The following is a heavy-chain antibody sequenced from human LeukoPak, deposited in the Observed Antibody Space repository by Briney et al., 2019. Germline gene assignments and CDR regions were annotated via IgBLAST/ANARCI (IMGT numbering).Heavy chain of an antibody. V-gene: IGHV3-20*04. CDR1: GFTFDDYG. Sequence: PGGSLRLSCAASGFTFDDYGMSWVRQAPGKGLEWVSGINWNGGSTGYADSVKGRFTISRDNSKNTLYLQMNSLRAEDTAVYYCAKSLRRLRLGELSGYDAFDIWGQGTMVTVSS. CDR3: AKSLRRLRLGELSGYDAFDI. D-gene: IGHD3-16*02. CDR2: INWNGGST. J-gene: IGHJ3*02.